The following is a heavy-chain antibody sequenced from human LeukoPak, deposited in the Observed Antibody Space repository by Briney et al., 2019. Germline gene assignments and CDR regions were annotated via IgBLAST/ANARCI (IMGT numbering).Heavy chain of an antibody. CDR3: ARGPLTIFGMVIIRWHYYGMDV. V-gene: IGHV3-30-3*01. Sequence: PGRSLRLSCAASGFTFSSYAMHWVRQAPGKGLEWVAVISYDGSNKYYADSVKGRFTISRDNSKNTLYLQMNSLRAEDTAVYYCARGPLTIFGMVIIRWHYYGMDVWGQGTTVTVSS. CDR1: GFTFSSYA. J-gene: IGHJ6*02. D-gene: IGHD3-3*01. CDR2: ISYDGSNK.